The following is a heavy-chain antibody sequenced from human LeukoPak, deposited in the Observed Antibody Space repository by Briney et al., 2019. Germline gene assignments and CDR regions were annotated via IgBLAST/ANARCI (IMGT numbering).Heavy chain of an antibody. CDR1: EYTFTAYY. V-gene: IGHV1-2*02. Sequence: PSVKVSCNASEYTFTAYYMHWVRQAPGQGLEWMGWINPNSGGANYAQKFQGRVTMTRDTSISTAYMDLSSLRSDDTAVYYCARDYGGFCTSDNCYRTIFDYWGQGTLVTVSS. CDR3: ARDYGGFCTSDNCYRTIFDY. D-gene: IGHD2-2*02. CDR2: INPNSGGA. J-gene: IGHJ4*02.